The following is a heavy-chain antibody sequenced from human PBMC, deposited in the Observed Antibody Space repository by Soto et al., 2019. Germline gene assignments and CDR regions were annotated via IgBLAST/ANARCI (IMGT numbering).Heavy chain of an antibody. Sequence: SVKVSCKASGGTFSSYAISWVRQAPGQGLEWMGGIIPIFGTANYAQKFQGRVTITADKSTSTAYMELSSLRSEDTAVYHCARGGEYYCYYGMDVWGQGTTVTVSS. CDR3: ARGGEYYCYYGMDV. J-gene: IGHJ6*02. D-gene: IGHD3-16*01. V-gene: IGHV1-69*06. CDR1: GGTFSSYA. CDR2: IIPIFGTA.